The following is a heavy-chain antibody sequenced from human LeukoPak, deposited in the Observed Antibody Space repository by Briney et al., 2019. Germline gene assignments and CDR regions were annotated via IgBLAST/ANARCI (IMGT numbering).Heavy chain of an antibody. CDR2: ISYDGSNK. CDR1: GFTFSSYA. D-gene: IGHD3-22*01. Sequence: PGGSLRLSCAASGFTFSSYAMHWVRQAPGKGLEWVAVISYDGSNKYYADSVKGRFTISRDNSKNTLYLQMNSLRAEDTAVYYCARDRTPYYDSSGYFDYWGQGTLATVSS. V-gene: IGHV3-30*01. CDR3: ARDRTPYYDSSGYFDY. J-gene: IGHJ4*02.